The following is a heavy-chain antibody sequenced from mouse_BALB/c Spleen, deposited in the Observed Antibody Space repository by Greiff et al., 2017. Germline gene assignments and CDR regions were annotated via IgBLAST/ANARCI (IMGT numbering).Heavy chain of an antibody. CDR1: GYTFTDYN. CDR2: INPNNGGT. CDR3: ARGGYYDYDEDAMDY. D-gene: IGHD2-4*01. V-gene: IGHV1-18*01. Sequence: DVQLQESGPELVKPGASVKIPCKASGYTFTDYNMDWVKQSHGKSLEWIGDINPNNGGTIYNQKFKGKATLTVDKSSSTAYMELRSLTSEDTAVYYCARGGYYDYDEDAMDYWGQGTSVTVSS. J-gene: IGHJ4*01.